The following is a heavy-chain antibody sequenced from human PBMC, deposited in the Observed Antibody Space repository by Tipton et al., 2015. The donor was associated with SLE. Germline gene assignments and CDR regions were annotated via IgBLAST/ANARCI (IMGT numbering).Heavy chain of an antibody. CDR3: ARDRAFTREPASPDYYYFALDA. D-gene: IGHD3-10*01. CDR1: GFTFGSYA. Sequence: SLRLSCAASGFTFGSYAMHWVRQAPGQGLEWVAVISNDGSDKYYADSVKGRDSVRGRFTISRDNSKNTLYVQMNSLRAEDTTVYYCARDRAFTREPASPDYYYFALDAWGQGTTVTVSS. J-gene: IGHJ6*02. V-gene: IGHV3-30-3*01. CDR2: ISNDGSDK.